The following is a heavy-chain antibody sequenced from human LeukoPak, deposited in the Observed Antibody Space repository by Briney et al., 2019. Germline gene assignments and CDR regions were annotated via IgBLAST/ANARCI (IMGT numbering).Heavy chain of an antibody. CDR2: IYNDGSQE. D-gene: IGHD1-1*01. CDR1: GFTFSSYG. V-gene: IGHV3-33*01. Sequence: GRSLRLSCTASGFTFSSYGMHWVRQAPGKGLEWVTFIYNDGSQEFHADSVKGRFSISRDNSKSTLYPQMNSLRAEDTAVYYCARLPLTAREHFDYWGQGTLVTVSS. J-gene: IGHJ4*02. CDR3: ARLPLTAREHFDY.